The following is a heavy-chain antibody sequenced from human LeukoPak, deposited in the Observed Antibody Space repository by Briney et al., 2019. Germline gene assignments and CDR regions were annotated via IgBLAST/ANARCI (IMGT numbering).Heavy chain of an antibody. V-gene: IGHV4-59*01. J-gene: IGHJ5*02. D-gene: IGHD3-10*01. Sequence: KPSETLSLTCTVSGGSISSYYWSWIRQPPGKGLEWIGNIYYSGSTNYNPSLKSRVTISVDTSKNQFSLKLSSVTAADTAVYYCARGVYGSGSYYNRWFDPWGQGTLVTVSS. CDR3: ARGVYGSGSYYNRWFDP. CDR2: IYYSGST. CDR1: GGSISSYY.